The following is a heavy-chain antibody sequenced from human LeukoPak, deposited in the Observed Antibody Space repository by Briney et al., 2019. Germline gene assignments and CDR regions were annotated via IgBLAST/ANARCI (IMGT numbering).Heavy chain of an antibody. V-gene: IGHV3-15*01. CDR2: IKTNIDGETT. CDR3: TTGPSGYDYSSDY. Sequence: GVSLRLSCAASGFTFNNAWMNWVRRAPGKGLEWVGRIKTNIDGETTDYAAPLKGRFTISRDDSKNTLYLQMNSLKTEDTAVYYCTTGPSGYDYSSDYWGQGTLVTVSS. J-gene: IGHJ4*02. CDR1: GFTFNNAW. D-gene: IGHD3-10*01.